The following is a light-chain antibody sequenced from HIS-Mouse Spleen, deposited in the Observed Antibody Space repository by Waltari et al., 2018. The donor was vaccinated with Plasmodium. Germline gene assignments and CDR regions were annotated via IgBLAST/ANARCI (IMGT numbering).Light chain of an antibody. J-gene: IGLJ3*02. CDR3: YSTDSSGNHRV. V-gene: IGLV3-10*01. Sequence: SYELTQPPSVSVSPGQTARITCSGDALPNNYAYWYQQKSGLAPVLVLYEDSKRSSGIPERFSGASSGTMATLTISGAQVEDEADYYCYSTDSSGNHRVFGGGTKLTVL. CDR2: EDS. CDR1: ALPNNY.